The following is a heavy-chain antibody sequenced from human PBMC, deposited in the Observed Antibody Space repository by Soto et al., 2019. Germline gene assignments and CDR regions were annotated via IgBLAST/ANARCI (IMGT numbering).Heavy chain of an antibody. CDR2: ISAYNGNT. V-gene: IGHV1-18*01. CDR1: GYTFTSYG. Sequence: GASVKVSCKASGYTFTSYGISWVRQAPGQGLEWMGWISAYNGNTNYAQKLQGRVTMTTDTSTDTAYVELSSLRSDDTAVYYCATDPGSIVGATGGYFDYWGQGTLVTVSS. CDR3: ATDPGSIVGATGGYFDY. J-gene: IGHJ4*02. D-gene: IGHD1-26*01.